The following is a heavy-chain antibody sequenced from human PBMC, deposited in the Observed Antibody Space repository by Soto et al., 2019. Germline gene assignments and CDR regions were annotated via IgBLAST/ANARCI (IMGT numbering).Heavy chain of an antibody. CDR1: GYSFTTYW. D-gene: IGHD3-10*01. CDR2: IYPADSDT. Sequence: GESLKISCKGSGYSFTTYWIGWVRHMPGKGLDWMGIIYPADSDTRYSPSFQGQVTISADKSISTAYLQWSSLKASDTAMYYCARQGTYFDYWRHGTLVTVSS. CDR3: ARQGTYFDY. V-gene: IGHV5-51*01. J-gene: IGHJ4*01.